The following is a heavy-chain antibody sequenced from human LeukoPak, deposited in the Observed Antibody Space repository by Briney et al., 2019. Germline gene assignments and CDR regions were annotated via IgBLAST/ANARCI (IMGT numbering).Heavy chain of an antibody. CDR3: ARTRGTHISMAYLDS. Sequence: PSETLSLTCTVSGGSISSYYWSWIRQPPGKGLEWIGYIYYSGSTNYNPSLKSRVTISVDTSKNQFSLKLSSVTAADTAVYYCARTRGTHISMAYLDSWGQGTLVTVSS. V-gene: IGHV4-59*01. D-gene: IGHD2/OR15-2a*01. CDR1: GGSISSYY. J-gene: IGHJ4*02. CDR2: IYYSGST.